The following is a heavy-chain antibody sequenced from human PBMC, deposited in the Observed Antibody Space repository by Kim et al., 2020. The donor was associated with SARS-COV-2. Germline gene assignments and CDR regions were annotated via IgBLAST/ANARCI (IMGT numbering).Heavy chain of an antibody. D-gene: IGHD4-17*01. V-gene: IGHV4-39*07. J-gene: IGHJ4*02. CDR2: IYYSGST. Sequence: SETLSLTCTVSGGSISSSSYYWGWIRQPPGKGLEWIGSIYYSGSTYYNPSLKSRVTISVDTSKNQFSLKLSSVTAADTAVYYCARTDYGDPAEFYYFDYWGQGTLVTVSS. CDR1: GGSISSSSYY. CDR3: ARTDYGDPAEFYYFDY.